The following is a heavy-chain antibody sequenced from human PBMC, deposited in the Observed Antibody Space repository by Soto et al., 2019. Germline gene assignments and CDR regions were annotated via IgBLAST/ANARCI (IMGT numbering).Heavy chain of an antibody. V-gene: IGHV2-5*02. J-gene: IGHJ4*02. CDR1: GFSLTTSGVG. Sequence: QITLNESGPTVVRPTETLTLTCRFSGFSLTTSGVGVGWVRQSPGKAPEWLALIYWDDDKRYSESLKSRLTITKDTSKNQVVLTVANLDPTDTATYYCAHRVLCTVFGLVTTTAIYFDFWGQGTPVAVSS. CDR3: AHRVLCTVFGLVTTTAIYFDF. D-gene: IGHD3-3*01. CDR2: IYWDDDK.